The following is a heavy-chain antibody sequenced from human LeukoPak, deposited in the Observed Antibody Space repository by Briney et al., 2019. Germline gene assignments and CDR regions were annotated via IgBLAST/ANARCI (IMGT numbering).Heavy chain of an antibody. J-gene: IGHJ4*02. V-gene: IGHV3-30-3*01. CDR1: GLTFNNYA. CDR2: ISYDGSNK. Sequence: PGGSLRLSCEASGLTFNNYAMHWVRQAPGKGLEWVAVISYDGSNKYYADSVKGRFTISRDNSKNTLYLQMNSLRAEDTAVYYCARDPELHPNDGYFDYWGQGTLVTVSS. D-gene: IGHD1-7*01. CDR3: ARDPELHPNDGYFDY.